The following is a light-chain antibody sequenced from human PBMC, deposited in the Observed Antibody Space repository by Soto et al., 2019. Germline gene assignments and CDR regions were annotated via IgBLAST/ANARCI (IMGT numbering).Light chain of an antibody. Sequence: QSALTQPASVSGSPGQSITISCTGTSSDVGGYNYVSWYQQHPGKAPKLMIYDVSNRPSGVSNRFSGSKSGNTASLTISGLQAEDGADYYCSSYTTRSTWVFGGGTKLTVL. J-gene: IGLJ3*02. CDR2: DVS. CDR1: SSDVGGYNY. CDR3: SSYTTRSTWV. V-gene: IGLV2-14*01.